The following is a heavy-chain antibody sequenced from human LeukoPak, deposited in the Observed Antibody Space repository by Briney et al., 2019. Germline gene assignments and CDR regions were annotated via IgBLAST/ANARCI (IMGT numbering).Heavy chain of an antibody. Sequence: PGGSLRLSCVASGFTFNSYSMNWVRQAPGKGLEWVSYISSVSSTRYYADSVKGRSTISRDNAKNSLYLQVNSLRAEDTAVYYCARVDVSGYSFGLIDYWGQGTLVTVSS. CDR2: ISSVSSTR. J-gene: IGHJ4*02. CDR1: GFTFNSYS. D-gene: IGHD5-18*01. CDR3: ARVDVSGYSFGLIDY. V-gene: IGHV3-48*01.